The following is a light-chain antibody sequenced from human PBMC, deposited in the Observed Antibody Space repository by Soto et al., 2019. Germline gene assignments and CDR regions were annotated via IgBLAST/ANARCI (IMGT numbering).Light chain of an antibody. CDR2: GAS. Sequence: IMLTQSPGTLSLSPGERATLSCRASQSITSNYLAWYQQKPGQAPRLLLYGASTRATGVPDRFSGSGSGTVFTLTISRLKTEDFAMYYCQQYARSYTFGQGTKLESK. CDR3: QQYARSYT. V-gene: IGKV3-20*01. J-gene: IGKJ2*01. CDR1: QSITSNY.